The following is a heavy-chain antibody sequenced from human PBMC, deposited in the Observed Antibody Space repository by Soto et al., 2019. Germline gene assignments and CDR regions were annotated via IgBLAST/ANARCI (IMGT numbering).Heavy chain of an antibody. Sequence: QVQLQESGPGLVKPSQTLSLTCTVSGGSISSGGYYWSWIRQHPGKGLEWIGYIYYSGSTYYNPSIKRRVNISGDTSKNQFSLKLSSVTAADTAVYYCARDSPRTYSGSYYGYYFDYWGQGTLVPVSS. CDR1: GGSISSGGYY. CDR3: ARDSPRTYSGSYYGYYFDY. CDR2: IYYSGST. V-gene: IGHV4-31*03. J-gene: IGHJ4*02. D-gene: IGHD1-26*01.